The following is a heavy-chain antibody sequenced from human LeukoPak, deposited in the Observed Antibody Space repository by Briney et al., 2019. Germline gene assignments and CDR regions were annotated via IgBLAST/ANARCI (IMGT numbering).Heavy chain of an antibody. CDR2: INPNSGGI. CDR1: GYTFTGYY. J-gene: IGHJ4*02. Sequence: ASVKVSCKASGYTFTGYYIHWVRQAPGQGLEWMGWINPNSGGINYAQKFQGRVTMTRDTSISTSYMDLRGLRSDDTAVYYCARGAKSETYCPHWGQGTLVIVSS. CDR3: ARGAKSETYCPH. D-gene: IGHD1-26*01. V-gene: IGHV1-2*02.